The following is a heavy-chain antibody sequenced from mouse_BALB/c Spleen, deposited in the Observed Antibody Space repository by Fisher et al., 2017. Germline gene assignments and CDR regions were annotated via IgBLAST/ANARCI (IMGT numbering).Heavy chain of an antibody. D-gene: IGHD2-14*01. J-gene: IGHJ4*01. V-gene: IGHV1S45*01. Sequence: KFKGKATLTVDNSSSTAYMQLNSLTSEDSAVYYCARGRGNSAMDYWGQGTSVTVSS. CDR3: ARGRGNSAMDY.